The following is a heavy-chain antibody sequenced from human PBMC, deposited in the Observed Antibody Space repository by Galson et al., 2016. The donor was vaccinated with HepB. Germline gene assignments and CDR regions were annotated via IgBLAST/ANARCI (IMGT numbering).Heavy chain of an antibody. CDR2: ISYDGSNR. CDR1: GFTFSTYA. CDR3: ASVENFDY. D-gene: IGHD5-24*01. V-gene: IGHV3-30-3*01. Sequence: LRLSCAAPGFTFSTYAMHWVRQAPGKGLEWVAVISYDGSNRYYADSVKGRFTISRDNSKNTLYLQMNSLRPEDTAVYYCASVENFDYWGQGTLVTVSS. J-gene: IGHJ4*02.